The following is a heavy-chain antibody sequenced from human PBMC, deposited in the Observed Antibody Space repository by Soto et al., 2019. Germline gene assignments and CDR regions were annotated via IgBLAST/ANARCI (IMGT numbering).Heavy chain of an antibody. D-gene: IGHD5-12*01. J-gene: IGHJ4*02. Sequence: ASGKVSCKASGYTFSDLDINWVRQATGQGLEWMGWMSPKSGITDYAQKFQGRVTMTRDTSISTAYMELSNLRSEDTAVYYCARGVDAGYDYWGQGTQVPVSS. CDR3: ARGVDAGYDY. CDR2: MSPKSGIT. CDR1: GYTFSDLD. V-gene: IGHV1-8*01.